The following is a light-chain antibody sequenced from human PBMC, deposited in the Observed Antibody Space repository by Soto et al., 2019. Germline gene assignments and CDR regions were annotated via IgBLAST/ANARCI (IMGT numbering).Light chain of an antibody. J-gene: IGLJ1*01. Sequence: QSALTQPASVSGSPGQSITISCNGTSSDVGGYNYVSWYQQHPGKAPKFMIYDVSNRPSGVSNRFSGSKSGNTASLTISGLQAEDEADYYCSSYTISNTRQIVFGTGTKLTVL. CDR3: SSYTISNTRQIV. CDR1: SSDVGGYNY. V-gene: IGLV2-14*01. CDR2: DVS.